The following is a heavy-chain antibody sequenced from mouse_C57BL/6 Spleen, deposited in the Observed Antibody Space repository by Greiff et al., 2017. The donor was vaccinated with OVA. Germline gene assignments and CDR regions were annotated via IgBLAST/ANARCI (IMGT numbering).Heavy chain of an antibody. D-gene: IGHD1-1*01. CDR2: ISYDGSN. J-gene: IGHJ1*03. CDR1: GYSITSGYY. V-gene: IGHV3-6*01. Sequence: LMESGPGLVKPSQSLSLTCSVTGYSITSGYYWNWIRQFPGNKLEWMGYISYDGSNNYNPSLKNRISITRDTSKNQFFLKLNSVTTEDTATYYCANYYGSREGYFDVWGTGTTVTVSS. CDR3: ANYYGSREGYFDV.